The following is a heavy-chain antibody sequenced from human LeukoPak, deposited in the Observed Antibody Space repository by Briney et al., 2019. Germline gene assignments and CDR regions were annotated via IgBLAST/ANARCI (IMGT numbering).Heavy chain of an antibody. Sequence: GGSLRLSCAASGFTFDDYGMSWVRQAPGKGLEGVCGINWNGGSTGYADSVKGRFTISRDNAKNSLYLQMNSLRAEDTALYYCARGSYSGSITVGWFDPWGQGTLVTVSS. CDR3: ARGSYSGSITVGWFDP. J-gene: IGHJ5*02. CDR1: GFTFDDYG. V-gene: IGHV3-20*04. D-gene: IGHD1-26*01. CDR2: INWNGGST.